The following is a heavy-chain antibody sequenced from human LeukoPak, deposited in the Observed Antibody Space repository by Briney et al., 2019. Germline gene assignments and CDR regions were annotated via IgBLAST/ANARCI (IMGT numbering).Heavy chain of an antibody. CDR1: GGSISSYY. Sequence: SETLSLTCTVSGGSISSYYWSWIRQPAGEGLEWIGRIYTSGSTNYNPSLKSRVTMSVDTSKNQFSLKLSSVTAADTAVYYCARDLRVAGHNWFDPWGQGTLVTVSS. J-gene: IGHJ5*02. D-gene: IGHD6-19*01. CDR3: ARDLRVAGHNWFDP. CDR2: IYTSGST. V-gene: IGHV4-4*07.